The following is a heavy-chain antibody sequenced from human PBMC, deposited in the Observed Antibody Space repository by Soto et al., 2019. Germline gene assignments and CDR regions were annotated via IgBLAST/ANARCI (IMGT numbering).Heavy chain of an antibody. Sequence: EVQLVESGGGLVQPGGSLRLSCAASGFTFSNYSMNWVRQAPGKGLEWVSYISSSSSTIYYADSVKGRLTISRDNAKNSLYLQMNSPRAEDKAVYYCARAPGYCRSTSCVDYYYYYMDVWGKGTPVTVSS. CDR2: ISSSSSTI. CDR1: GFTFSNYS. V-gene: IGHV3-48*01. D-gene: IGHD2-2*01. CDR3: ARAPGYCRSTSCVDYYYYYMDV. J-gene: IGHJ6*03.